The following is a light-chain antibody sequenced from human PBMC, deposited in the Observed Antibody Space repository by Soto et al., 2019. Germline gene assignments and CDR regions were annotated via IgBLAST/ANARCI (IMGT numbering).Light chain of an antibody. V-gene: IGLV2-14*01. CDR3: TSYTTSDTLV. CDR1: SSDIGAYGY. Sequence: QSALTQTASVSGSPGQSITISCTGTSSDIGAYGYVSWYQQHPGKAPNLLIYEVFYRPSGISNRFSGSRSGNTASLTISGLQAEDEADYYCTSYTTSDTLVFGTGTKLTVL. J-gene: IGLJ1*01. CDR2: EVF.